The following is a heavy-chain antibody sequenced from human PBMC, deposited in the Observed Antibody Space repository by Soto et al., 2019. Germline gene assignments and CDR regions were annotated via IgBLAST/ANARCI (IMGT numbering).Heavy chain of an antibody. CDR3: AKDQAGYRPGTAGLDY. V-gene: IGHV3-30*18. Sequence: QVQLVESGGGVVQPGRSLRLSCAASGFTFSSYGMHWVRQAPGKGLEWVAVISYDGSNKYYADSVKGRFTISRDNSKNTLYLQMNSLRAEDTAVYYCAKDQAGYRPGTAGLDYWGQGTLVTVSS. D-gene: IGHD6-13*01. J-gene: IGHJ4*02. CDR2: ISYDGSNK. CDR1: GFTFSSYG.